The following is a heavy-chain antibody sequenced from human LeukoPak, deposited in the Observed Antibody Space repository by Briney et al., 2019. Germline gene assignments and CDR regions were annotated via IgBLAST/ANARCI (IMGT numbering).Heavy chain of an antibody. Sequence: GGSLRLSCAVSVITLSNYGMSWVRQAPGKGLEWVAGISDSGGRTNYADSVKGRFTISRDNPKNTLYLQMNSLRAEDTAVYFCAKRGVVIRAILVGFHKEDYYFDSWGQGALVTVSS. CDR2: ISDSGGRT. CDR3: AKRGVVIRAILVGFHKEDYYFDS. V-gene: IGHV3-23*01. J-gene: IGHJ4*02. CDR1: VITLSNYG. D-gene: IGHD2-21*01.